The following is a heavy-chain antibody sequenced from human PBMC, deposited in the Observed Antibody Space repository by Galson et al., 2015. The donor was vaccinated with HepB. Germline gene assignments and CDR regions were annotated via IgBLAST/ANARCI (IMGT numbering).Heavy chain of an antibody. V-gene: IGHV5-10-1*01. CDR2: IDPGDSYT. Sequence: QSGAEVKKPGESLRISCKGSANTFTSYWITWVRQMPGKGLEWMGRIDPGDSYTNYSPSFQGHVTISADKSISTACLQWSSLKASDTAMYYCARLSLTAGQPFYYWGQGTLVTVSS. CDR3: ARLSLTAGQPFYY. CDR1: ANTFTSYW. J-gene: IGHJ4*02. D-gene: IGHD6-19*01.